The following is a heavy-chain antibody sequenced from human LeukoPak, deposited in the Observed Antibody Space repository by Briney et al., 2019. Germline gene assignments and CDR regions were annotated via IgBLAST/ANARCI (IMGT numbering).Heavy chain of an antibody. CDR3: AREQRLVSSYLDY. Sequence: GGSLRLSCAASGFTFSDYYMSWIRQAPGKGLEWVSYISSSGSTIYYADSVKGRFTISRDNAKNSLYLQMNSLRAEDTAVYYCAREQRLVSSYLDYWGQGTLVTVSS. V-gene: IGHV3-11*04. CDR1: GFTFSDYY. D-gene: IGHD6-19*01. CDR2: ISSSGSTI. J-gene: IGHJ4*02.